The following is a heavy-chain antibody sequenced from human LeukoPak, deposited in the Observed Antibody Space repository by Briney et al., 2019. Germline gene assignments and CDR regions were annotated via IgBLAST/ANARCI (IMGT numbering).Heavy chain of an antibody. J-gene: IGHJ4*02. CDR3: ARETLAGKDY. CDR2: ISAKNGDT. V-gene: IGHV1-18*01. D-gene: IGHD6-19*01. CDR1: NYTFITYD. Sequence: ASVKVSCKASNYTFITYDINWVRQAPGQGLEWMGWISAKNGDTNYSQKFQGRVTMTTDTSATTAYMELRSLISDDTAVYYCARETLAGKDYWGQGTLVTVSS.